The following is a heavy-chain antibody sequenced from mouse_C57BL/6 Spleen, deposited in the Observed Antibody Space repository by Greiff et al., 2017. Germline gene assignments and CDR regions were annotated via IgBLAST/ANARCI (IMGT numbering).Heavy chain of an antibody. V-gene: IGHV1-53*01. Sequence: QVQLQQPGTELVKPGASVKLSCKASGYPFTSYWMHWVKQRPGKGLEWIGNINPSNGGTNYNEKFKSKATLTVDKSSSTAYMQLSSLTSEDSAVYYCARSYYAGYAMDYWGQGTSVTVSS. CDR1: GYPFTSYW. CDR2: INPSNGGT. J-gene: IGHJ4*01. D-gene: IGHD6-5*01. CDR3: ARSYYAGYAMDY.